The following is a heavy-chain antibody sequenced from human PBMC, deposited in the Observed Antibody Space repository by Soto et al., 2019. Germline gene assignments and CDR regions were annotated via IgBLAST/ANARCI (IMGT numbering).Heavy chain of an antibody. CDR2: INPNSGGT. CDR1: GYTFTGYY. V-gene: IGHV1-2*04. D-gene: IGHD3-16*01. CDR3: ARVKSVTDDPRNYYYYGMDV. Sequence: GASVKVSCKASGYTFTGYYMHWVRQAPGQGLEWMGWINPNSGGTNYAQKFQGWVTMTRDTSIGTAYMELSRLRSDDTAVYYCARVKSVTDDPRNYYYYGMDVWGQGTTVTVSS. J-gene: IGHJ6*02.